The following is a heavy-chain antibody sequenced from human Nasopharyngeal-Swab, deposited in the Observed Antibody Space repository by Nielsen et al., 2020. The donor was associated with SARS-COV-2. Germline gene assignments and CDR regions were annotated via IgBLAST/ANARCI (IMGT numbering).Heavy chain of an antibody. V-gene: IGHV4-31*03. J-gene: IGHJ4*02. CDR2: IYYSGST. CDR3: ARVGSWFGLYYFDY. D-gene: IGHD3-10*01. CDR1: GGSISSGGYY. Sequence: SETLSLTCTVSGGSISSGGYYWSWIRQHTGKGLEWIGYIYYSGSTYYNPSLKSRVTISVDTSKNQFSLNLSSVTAADTAVYYCARVGSWFGLYYFDYWGQGTLVTVSS.